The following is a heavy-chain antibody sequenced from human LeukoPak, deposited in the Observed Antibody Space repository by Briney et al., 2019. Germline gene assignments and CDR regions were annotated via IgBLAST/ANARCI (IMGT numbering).Heavy chain of an antibody. Sequence: SETLSLTCTVSSYSISSDYYWGWIRQPPGKGLEWIGSIYYSGSTYYNPSLKSRVTISVDTSKNQFSLKLSSVTAADTAVYYCARGSSGSSWYPLFDYWGQGTLVTVSS. CDR1: SYSISSDYY. J-gene: IGHJ4*02. D-gene: IGHD6-13*01. CDR3: ARGSSGSSWYPLFDY. CDR2: IYYSGST. V-gene: IGHV4-38-2*02.